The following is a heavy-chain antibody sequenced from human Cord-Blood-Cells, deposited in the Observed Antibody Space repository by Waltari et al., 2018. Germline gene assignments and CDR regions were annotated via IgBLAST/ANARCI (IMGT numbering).Heavy chain of an antibody. CDR2: IYYSGNT. J-gene: IGHJ4*02. Sequence: QLQLQESGPGLVKPSETLSLTCTVSGGSISSSSYYWGWIRQPPGKGLEWIGSIYYSGNTYYTPTLRSRVPISVDTAKDQFSRKLSSVTAAYTAVYYCARPYSSIWYYFDYWGQGTLVTVSS. V-gene: IGHV4-39*01. D-gene: IGHD6-13*01. CDR3: ARPYSSIWYYFDY. CDR1: GGSISSSSYY.